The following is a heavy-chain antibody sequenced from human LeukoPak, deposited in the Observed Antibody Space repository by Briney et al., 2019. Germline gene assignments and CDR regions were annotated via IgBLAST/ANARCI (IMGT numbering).Heavy chain of an antibody. D-gene: IGHD1-26*01. J-gene: IGHJ6*02. Sequence: GGSLRLSCAASGFTFSSYGMHWVRQAPGKGLEWVAVISYDGSNKYYADSVKGRFTISRDNSKNTLYLQMNSLRAEDTAVYYCAKDRGSYPLGGMDVWGQGTTVTVSS. CDR3: AKDRGSYPLGGMDV. CDR2: ISYDGSNK. V-gene: IGHV3-30*18. CDR1: GFTFSSYG.